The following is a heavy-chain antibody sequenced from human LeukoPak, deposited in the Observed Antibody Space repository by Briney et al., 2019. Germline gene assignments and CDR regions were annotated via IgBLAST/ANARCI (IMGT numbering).Heavy chain of an antibody. CDR1: GFSFSDYA. J-gene: IGHJ6*02. V-gene: IGHV3-30*04. Sequence: QSGGSLRLSCAASGFSFSDYALHWVRQAPGKGLEWVAVMSYGGPKEYYADSVKGRFTISKDNSKNTLYLQMNSLRHEDTAVYYCARNKPRTAFFGMDVWGQGTTVIVSS. CDR3: ARNKPRTAFFGMDV. D-gene: IGHD2/OR15-2a*01. CDR2: MSYGGPKE.